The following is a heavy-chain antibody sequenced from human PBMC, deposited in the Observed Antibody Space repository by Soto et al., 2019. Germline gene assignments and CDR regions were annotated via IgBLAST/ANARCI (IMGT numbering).Heavy chain of an antibody. Sequence: QVQLVESGGGVVQPGRSLRLSCAASGFTFSSYTMHWVRQAPGKGLEWVALISYDGSNQYYADSVKGRFTISTDHSENTMYLPVNIFRPEDTSVYFSTRGDIVVVVAAPGPHWGHGVLVIVSS. CDR2: ISYDGSNQ. J-gene: IGHJ4*01. CDR1: GFTFSSYT. D-gene: IGHD2-15*01. CDR3: TRGDIVVVVAAPGPH. V-gene: IGHV3-30-3*01.